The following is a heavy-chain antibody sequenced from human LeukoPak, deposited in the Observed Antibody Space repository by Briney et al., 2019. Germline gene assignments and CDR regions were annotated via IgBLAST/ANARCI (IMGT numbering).Heavy chain of an antibody. J-gene: IGHJ1*01. CDR1: GFTFSKYW. V-gene: IGHV3-7*01. CDR3: TSWGDTTAEYFQR. CDR2: INPDGRDT. D-gene: IGHD2-21*02. Sequence: GGSLRLSCAASGFTFSKYWMNWVRQAPGKGLEWVAHINPDGRDTYYVDSVKGRFTISRDNAQNSMYLQMNSLRVEDTAVYYCTSWGDTTAEYFQRWGQGTLVTVSS.